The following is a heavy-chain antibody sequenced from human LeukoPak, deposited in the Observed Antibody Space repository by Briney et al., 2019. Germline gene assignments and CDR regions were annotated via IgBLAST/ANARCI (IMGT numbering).Heavy chain of an antibody. Sequence: SETLSLTCTVSGGSISSYYWSWIRQPPGKGLECIGYIYNSGSTNYNPSLKNRVSISVDTSKNQFSLKLSSVTAADTAVYYCARSAIDAFDIWGQGTMVTVSS. CDR2: IYNSGST. V-gene: IGHV4-59*08. CDR3: ARSAIDAFDI. J-gene: IGHJ3*02. CDR1: GGSISSYY. D-gene: IGHD6-25*01.